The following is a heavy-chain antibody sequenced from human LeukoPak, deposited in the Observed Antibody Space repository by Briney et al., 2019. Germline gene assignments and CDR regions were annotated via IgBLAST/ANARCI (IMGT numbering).Heavy chain of an antibody. J-gene: IGHJ6*03. CDR2: ISGSGGST. D-gene: IGHD4-11*01. CDR3: AKALGHYSNYYYMDV. CDR1: GFTFSSYA. V-gene: IGHV3-23*01. Sequence: GGSLRLSCAASGFTFSSYAMSWVRQAPGKGLEWVSAISGSGGSTYYADSVKGRFTISRDNSKNTLYLQMNSLRAEDTAVYYCAKALGHYSNYYYMDVWGKGTTVTVSS.